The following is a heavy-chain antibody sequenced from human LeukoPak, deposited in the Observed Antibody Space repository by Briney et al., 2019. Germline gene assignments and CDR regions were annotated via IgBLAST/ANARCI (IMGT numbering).Heavy chain of an antibody. CDR2: IFPGDSDT. V-gene: IGHV5-51*01. CDR1: GYTFTTYW. Sequence: GESLQISCKASGYTFTTYWIGWVRPLPGKGLEWMGIIFPGDSDTRYSPSFQGQVTISDDKSITTAYLQWSSLKASDTAMYYCARRQGSRGSDAFDIWGQGTMVTVS. J-gene: IGHJ3*02. CDR3: ARRQGSRGSDAFDI. D-gene: IGHD2-15*01.